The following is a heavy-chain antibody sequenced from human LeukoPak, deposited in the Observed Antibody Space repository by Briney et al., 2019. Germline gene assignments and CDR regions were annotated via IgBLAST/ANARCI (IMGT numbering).Heavy chain of an antibody. D-gene: IGHD4-11*01. CDR3: ARATVTTRVSWFDP. Sequence: GGSLRLSCVASGFTVSNKYMSWVRQAPGKGLEWVSVLYNAGSTYYADSVKGRFTISRDNSKNTLYLQMYCLRAEDTAVYYCARATVTTRVSWFDPWGQGTLVTVSS. CDR1: GFTVSNKY. V-gene: IGHV3-53*01. J-gene: IGHJ5*02. CDR2: LYNAGST.